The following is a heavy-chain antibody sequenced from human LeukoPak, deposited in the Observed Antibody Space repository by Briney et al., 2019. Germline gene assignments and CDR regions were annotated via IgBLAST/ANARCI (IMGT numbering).Heavy chain of an antibody. J-gene: IGHJ3*02. Sequence: PGGSLRLSCAASGFTFSNAWMSWVLQAPGKGLEWVGRIKSKTDGGTTDYAAPVKGRFTISRDDSKNTLYLQMNSLKTEDTAVYYCTTGYCSSTSCYINAFDIWGQGTMVTVSS. CDR3: TTGYCSSTSCYINAFDI. CDR1: GFTFSNAW. D-gene: IGHD2-2*02. V-gene: IGHV3-15*01. CDR2: IKSKTDGGTT.